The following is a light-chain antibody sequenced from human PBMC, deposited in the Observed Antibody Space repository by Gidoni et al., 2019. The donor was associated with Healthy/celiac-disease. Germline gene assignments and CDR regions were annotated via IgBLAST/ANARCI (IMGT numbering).Light chain of an antibody. CDR2: DAS. Sequence: EIGLTQSPATLSLSPGERATLSCRASQSVSSYLAWYQQKPGQAPRLLIYDASNRATGLPARFSGSGSGTDFTLTISSLEPDDFAVYFCQQRSNWPPYTFGQGTKLEIK. J-gene: IGKJ2*01. V-gene: IGKV3-11*01. CDR1: QSVSSY. CDR3: QQRSNWPPYT.